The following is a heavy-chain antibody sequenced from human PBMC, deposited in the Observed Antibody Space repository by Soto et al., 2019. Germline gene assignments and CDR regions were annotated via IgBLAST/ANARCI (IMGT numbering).Heavy chain of an antibody. CDR2: IYYSGST. Sequence: ASETLSLTCTVSGGSISSSSYYWGWIRQPPGKGLEWIGYIYYSGSTNYNPSLKSRVTISVDTSRNQFSLKLSSVTAADTAVYYCARHWAPPRGDSSGYYPEYFQHWGQGTLVTVSS. J-gene: IGHJ1*01. V-gene: IGHV4-61*05. D-gene: IGHD3-22*01. CDR3: ARHWAPPRGDSSGYYPEYFQH. CDR1: GGSISSSSYY.